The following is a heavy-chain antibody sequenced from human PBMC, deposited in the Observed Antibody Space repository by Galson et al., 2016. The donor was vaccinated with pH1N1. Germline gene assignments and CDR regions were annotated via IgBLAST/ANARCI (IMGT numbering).Heavy chain of an antibody. J-gene: IGHJ4*02. Sequence: SVKVSCKATGYRFIGYYIHWVRQAPGQGLEWMGWVNPNGGSTKFGAPKYAEKFQDRVIITTDTSINVAFLELRNLRLDDTAVYYCARDQEFCGTDKCFSGLGHCGQGTLVTVSS. D-gene: IGHD3-16*01. V-gene: IGHV1-2*02. CDR3: ARDQEFCGTDKCFSGLGH. CDR1: GYRFIGYY. CDR2: VNPNGGSTKFGAP.